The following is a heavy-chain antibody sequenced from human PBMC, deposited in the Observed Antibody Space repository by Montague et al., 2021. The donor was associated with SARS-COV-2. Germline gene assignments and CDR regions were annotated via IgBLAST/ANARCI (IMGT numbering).Heavy chain of an antibody. D-gene: IGHD3-3*01. CDR2: IYYSGST. CDR1: GGSISSYY. J-gene: IGHJ6*02. Sequence: SETLSLTCTVSGGSISSYYWSWIRQPPGKGLEWIGYIYYSGSTNYNPSLKSRVTISVDTSKNQFSLKLSSVTAADTAVYYCARLARGEYYDFWSGSHEYPQYYYGMDVWGQGTTVPVSS. CDR3: ARLARGEYYDFWSGSHEYPQYYYGMDV. V-gene: IGHV4-59*08.